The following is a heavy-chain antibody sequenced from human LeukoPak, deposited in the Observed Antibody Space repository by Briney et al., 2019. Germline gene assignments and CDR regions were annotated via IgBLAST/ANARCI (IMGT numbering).Heavy chain of an antibody. CDR1: GFTFSSYG. D-gene: IGHD3-22*01. J-gene: IGHJ4*02. CDR3: AKDHYDSSGYQNDFDY. CDR2: IRYDGSNK. Sequence: GGSLRLSCAASGFTFSSYGMHWVRQAPGKGLEWVAFIRYDGSNKYYADSVKGRFTISRDNSKNTLYLQMNSLRAEDTAVYYCAKDHYDSSGYQNDFDYWGQGTLVTVSS. V-gene: IGHV3-30*02.